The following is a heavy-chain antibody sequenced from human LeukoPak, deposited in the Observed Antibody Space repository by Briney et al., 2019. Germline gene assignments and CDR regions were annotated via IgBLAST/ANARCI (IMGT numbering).Heavy chain of an antibody. J-gene: IGHJ4*02. CDR1: GFTFSSYA. CDR2: ISGSGGST. CDR3: ARDLGIAAAGYFDY. D-gene: IGHD6-13*01. Sequence: GGSLRLSCAASGFTFSSYAMSWVRQAPGKGLEWVSAISGSGGSTYYADSVKGRFTISRDNSKNSLYLQVNSLRAEDTAVYYCARDLGIAAAGYFDYWGQGTLVTVSS. V-gene: IGHV3-23*01.